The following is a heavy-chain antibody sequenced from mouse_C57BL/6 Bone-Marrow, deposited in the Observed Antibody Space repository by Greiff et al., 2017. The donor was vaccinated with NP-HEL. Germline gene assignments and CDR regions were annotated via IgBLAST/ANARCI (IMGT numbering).Heavy chain of an antibody. Sequence: QVQLQQSGAELVRPGTSVKMSCKASGYTFTNYWIGWAKQRPGHGLEWIGDIYPGGGYTNYNEKFKGKATLTADKSSSTAYMQFSSLTSEDSAIYYCARGSGSSSYYFDYWGQGTTLTVSS. CDR1: GYTFTNYW. CDR2: IYPGGGYT. CDR3: ARGSGSSSYYFDY. J-gene: IGHJ2*01. D-gene: IGHD1-1*01. V-gene: IGHV1-63*01.